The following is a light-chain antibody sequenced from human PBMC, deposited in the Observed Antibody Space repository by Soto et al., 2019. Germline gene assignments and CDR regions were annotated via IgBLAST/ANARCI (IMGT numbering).Light chain of an antibody. CDR2: EVS. CDR3: SSYTSSTASV. Sequence: QSVLTQPASVSGSPGQSITISCTGTSSDVGGYNYVSWYQLHPGKAPKLMVYEVSNRPSGVSNRFSGSKSGNTASLTISGLQAEDEADYYCSSYTSSTASVLGSGPKVTGL. V-gene: IGLV2-14*01. J-gene: IGLJ1*01. CDR1: SSDVGGYNY.